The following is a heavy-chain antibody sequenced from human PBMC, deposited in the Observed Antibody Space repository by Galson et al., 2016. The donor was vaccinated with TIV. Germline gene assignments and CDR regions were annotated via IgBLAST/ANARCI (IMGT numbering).Heavy chain of an antibody. V-gene: IGHV1-69*13. CDR2: IIPLFRTT. D-gene: IGHD5-18*01. J-gene: IGHJ6*02. CDR3: ASDRNTAFDTYHQYYGMDV. Sequence: SVKVSCKASGYIFRNFYMHWVRQAPGQGLEWMGGIIPLFRTTNYAQKFQGRVTITADESTNTAYMELNSLKYGDTAVYYCASDRNTAFDTYHQYYGMDVWGQGTTVTVSS. CDR1: GYIFRNFY.